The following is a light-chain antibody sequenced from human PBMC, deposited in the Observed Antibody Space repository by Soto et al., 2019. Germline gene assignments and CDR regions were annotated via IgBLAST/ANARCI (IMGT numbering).Light chain of an antibody. V-gene: IGKV3-15*01. CDR1: HFMSNT. Sequence: EIVMTQSPATLSVSPGEKATLCFMASHFMSNTLAWYQQKPGQAPRLLIYGVSTRATGIPARFSGSGSGTEFTLTISSLQSEDSAVYYCQQYNKWPSLTFGGGTKVDI. J-gene: IGKJ4*01. CDR3: QQYNKWPSLT. CDR2: GVS.